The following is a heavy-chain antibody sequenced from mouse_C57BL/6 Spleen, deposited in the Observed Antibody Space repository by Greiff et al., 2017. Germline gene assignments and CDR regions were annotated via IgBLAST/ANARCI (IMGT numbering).Heavy chain of an antibody. J-gene: IGHJ2*01. CDR3: ARSPVTAVVATGEDD. D-gene: IGHD1-1*01. V-gene: IGHV1-52*01. CDR2: IDPSDSET. CDR1: GYTFTSYW. Sequence: QVQLQQPGAELVRPGSSVKLSCKASGYTFTSYWMHWVKQRPIQGLEWIGNIDPSDSETHYNQKFKDKATLTVDKSSSTAYLQLSSLTSEDSAGYYCARSPVTAVVATGEDDWGQGTTLTVSS.